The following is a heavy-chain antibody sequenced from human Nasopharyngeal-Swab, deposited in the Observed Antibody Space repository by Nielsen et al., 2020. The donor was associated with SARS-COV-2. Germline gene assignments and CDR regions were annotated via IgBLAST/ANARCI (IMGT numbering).Heavy chain of an antibody. CDR1: GFPFSSYW. J-gene: IGHJ6*02. Sequence: GSLKISCAASGFPFSSYWMHWVRQAPGKGLVWVSRINSDGSSTSYADSVKGRFTISRDNAKNTLYLQMNSLRAEDTAVYYCARGVPAAMGNYYYGMDVWGQGTTVTVSS. V-gene: IGHV3-74*01. D-gene: IGHD2-2*01. CDR2: INSDGSST. CDR3: ARGVPAAMGNYYYGMDV.